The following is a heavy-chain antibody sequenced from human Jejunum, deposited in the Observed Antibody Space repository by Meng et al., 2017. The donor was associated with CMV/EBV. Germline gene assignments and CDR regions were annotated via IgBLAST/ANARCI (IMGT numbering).Heavy chain of an antibody. J-gene: IGHJ4*02. CDR3: AHNDDRGYSPFDY. V-gene: IGHV2-5*02. Sequence: FCAFSLSTRDVGVRALRQPPVKALECIALIYYDDDARYSPSLNNRLSNTEDTSKNLVVLTMTTMDPVDTATYYCAHNDDRGYSPFDYWGRGILVTVSS. D-gene: IGHD3-22*01. CDR2: IYYDDDA. CDR1: AFSLSTRDVG.